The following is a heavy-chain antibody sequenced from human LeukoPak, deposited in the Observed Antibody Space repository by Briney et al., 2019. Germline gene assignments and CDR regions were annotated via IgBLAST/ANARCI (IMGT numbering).Heavy chain of an antibody. V-gene: IGHV4-39*07. CDR3: ARLRDYSSSWYRMDV. CDR1: GGSISSSSYY. Sequence: SETLSLTCTVSGGSISSSSYYWGWIRQPPGKGLEWIGSIYYSGSTNYNPSLKSRVTISVDTSKNQFSLKLSSVTAADTAVYYCARLRDYSSSWYRMDVWGQGTTVTVSS. J-gene: IGHJ6*02. CDR2: IYYSGST. D-gene: IGHD6-13*01.